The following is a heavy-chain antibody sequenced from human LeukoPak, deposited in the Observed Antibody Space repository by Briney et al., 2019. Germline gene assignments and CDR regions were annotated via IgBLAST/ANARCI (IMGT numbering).Heavy chain of an antibody. Sequence: PSETLSLTCTVSGGSISSYYWSWIRQPPGKGLVWIGYIYYSGSTYYNPSLKSRVTISVDTSKNQFSLKLSSVTAADTAVYYCARDRPVAATRSAFDIWGQGTMVTVSS. J-gene: IGHJ3*02. CDR1: GGSISSYY. CDR3: ARDRPVAATRSAFDI. CDR2: IYYSGST. D-gene: IGHD2-15*01. V-gene: IGHV4-30-4*08.